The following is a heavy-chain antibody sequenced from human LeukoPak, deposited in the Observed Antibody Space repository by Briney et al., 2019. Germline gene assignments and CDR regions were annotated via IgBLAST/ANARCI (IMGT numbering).Heavy chain of an antibody. D-gene: IGHD5-18*01. Sequence: SETLSLTCTVSGGSISSYYWSWIRQPPGKGLEWIGYIYYSGSTNYNPSLKSRVTISVDTSKNQFSLKLSSVTAADTAVYYCASWDTAMAYYFDYWGQGTLVTVSS. CDR3: ASWDTAMAYYFDY. J-gene: IGHJ4*02. V-gene: IGHV4-59*08. CDR2: IYYSGST. CDR1: GGSISSYY.